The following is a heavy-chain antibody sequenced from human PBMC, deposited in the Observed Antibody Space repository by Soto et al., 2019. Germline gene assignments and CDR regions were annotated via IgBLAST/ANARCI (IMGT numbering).Heavy chain of an antibody. CDR1: GFTVSSNY. D-gene: IGHD2-15*01. Sequence: GGSLRLSCAASGFTVSSNYMSWVRQAPGKGLEWVSVIYSGGSTYYADSVKGRFTISRHNSKNTLYLQMNSLRAEDTAVYYCAREEGYCSGGSCYPYYYYFMDVWGKGTTVTVSS. V-gene: IGHV3-53*04. J-gene: IGHJ6*03. CDR3: AREEGYCSGGSCYPYYYYFMDV. CDR2: IYSGGST.